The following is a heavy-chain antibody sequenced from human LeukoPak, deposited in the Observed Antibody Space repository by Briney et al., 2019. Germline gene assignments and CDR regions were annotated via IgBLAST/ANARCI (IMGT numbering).Heavy chain of an antibody. D-gene: IGHD3-10*01. CDR2: IRYDGSKT. Sequence: GGSLRLSCAASGFTFSTYGIHWARQAPGKGLEWVAFIRYDGSKTHYADSVKGRFTISRDNSKNMVYLQMNSLRSEDTAVYYRARDLGGDYGSGSYQTYYFDYWGQGTLVTVSS. J-gene: IGHJ4*02. CDR1: GFTFSTYG. V-gene: IGHV3-30*02. CDR3: ARDLGGDYGSGSYQTYYFDY.